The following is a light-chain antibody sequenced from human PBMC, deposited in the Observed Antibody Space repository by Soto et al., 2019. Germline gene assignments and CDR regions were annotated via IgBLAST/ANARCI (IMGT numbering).Light chain of an antibody. CDR3: HSYTSSNTDV. Sequence: QSALTQPASVSGSPGQSITISCTGTSSDVGGYNYVSWFQQHPGKTPKLMIYDVTNRPSGISNRFSGSKSGNTASLTISGLQAEDEADYYCHSYTSSNTDVFGTGTKLTVL. J-gene: IGLJ1*01. V-gene: IGLV2-14*03. CDR1: SSDVGGYNY. CDR2: DVT.